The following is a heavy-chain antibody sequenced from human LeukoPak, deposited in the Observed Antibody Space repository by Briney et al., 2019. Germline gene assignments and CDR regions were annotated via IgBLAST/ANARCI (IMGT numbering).Heavy chain of an antibody. CDR2: LFPADSDT. V-gene: IGHV5-51*01. CDR3: ARRSDRSAHFDY. J-gene: IGHJ4*02. CDR1: GYSFTSYW. D-gene: IGHD3-22*01. Sequence: GESLKISCKGSGYSFTSYWIGWVRQMPGKGLEWMGVLFPADSDTRYSPSFQGQVTISVDKSISTAYLRWSSLKASDSAMYYCARRSDRSAHFDYWGRGTLVTVSS.